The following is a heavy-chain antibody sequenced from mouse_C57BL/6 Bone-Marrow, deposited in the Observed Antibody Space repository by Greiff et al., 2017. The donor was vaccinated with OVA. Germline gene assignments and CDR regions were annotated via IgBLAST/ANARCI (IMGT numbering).Heavy chain of an antibody. CDR3: ARHGSSYVAY. CDR1: GYTFTSYW. Sequence: LQQPGAELVKPGASVKLSCKASGYTFTSYWMHWVKQRPGQGLEWIGMIHPNSGSTNYNEKFKSKATLTVDKSSSTAYMQLSSLTSEDSAVYYCARHGSSYVAYWGQGTLVTVSA. J-gene: IGHJ3*01. CDR2: IHPNSGST. D-gene: IGHD1-1*01. V-gene: IGHV1-64*01.